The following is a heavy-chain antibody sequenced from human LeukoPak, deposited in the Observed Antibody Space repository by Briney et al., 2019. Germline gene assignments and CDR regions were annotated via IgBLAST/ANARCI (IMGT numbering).Heavy chain of an antibody. J-gene: IGHJ4*02. CDR2: IDSSGST. D-gene: IGHD6-19*01. Sequence: SETLSLTCSVSGGSITSGYWNWIRQPAGKGLEWIGRIDSSGSTNYNPSLRSRVTISVDTSKNQFSLKLSSVTAADTAVYYCARSGAVGGSGYFDYWGQGTLVTVSS. CDR1: GGSITSGY. V-gene: IGHV4-4*07. CDR3: ARSGAVGGSGYFDY.